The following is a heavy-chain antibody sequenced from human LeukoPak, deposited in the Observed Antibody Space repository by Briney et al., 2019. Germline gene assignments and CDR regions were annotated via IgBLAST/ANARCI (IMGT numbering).Heavy chain of an antibody. CDR3: ARQEAVAGTMDY. Sequence: SETLSLTCTVSGGSITNNYWSWIRQIPGKGLEWIGYIYYSGSTNYNPSLKSRVTISVDTSKNQFSLKLSSVTAADTAVYYCARQEAVAGTMDYWGQGTLFTVSS. CDR1: GGSITNNY. D-gene: IGHD6-19*01. J-gene: IGHJ4*02. V-gene: IGHV4-59*08. CDR2: IYYSGST.